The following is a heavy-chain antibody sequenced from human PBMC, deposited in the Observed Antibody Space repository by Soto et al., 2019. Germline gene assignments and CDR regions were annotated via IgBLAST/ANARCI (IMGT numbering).Heavy chain of an antibody. CDR2: ISHSGGP. J-gene: IGHJ4*02. Sequence: PSETLSLTCTVSGGSISNGNYYWSWIRQPPGKGLEWIGYISHSGGPYFNPSLASRLSISMDTSKNQLSLSLASVTAAETAVYYCTGAIFGILKSPENWGQGTLVTVSS. D-gene: IGHD3-3*01. CDR3: TGAIFGILKSPEN. V-gene: IGHV4-30-4*01. CDR1: GGSISNGNYY.